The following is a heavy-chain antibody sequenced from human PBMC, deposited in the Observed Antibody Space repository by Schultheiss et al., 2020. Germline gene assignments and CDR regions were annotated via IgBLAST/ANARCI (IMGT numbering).Heavy chain of an antibody. J-gene: IGHJ6*02. Sequence: GGSLRLSCAASGFIFSNYAMTWVRQAPGEGLEWVSAISGSGGSTYYADSVKGRFTISRDNAKNLLYLQMNSLRAEDTAVYYCARGSEALSASPYYYYGMDVWGQGTTVTGSS. V-gene: IGHV3-23*01. CDR2: ISGSGGST. CDR1: GFIFSNYA. CDR3: ARGSEALSASPYYYYGMDV.